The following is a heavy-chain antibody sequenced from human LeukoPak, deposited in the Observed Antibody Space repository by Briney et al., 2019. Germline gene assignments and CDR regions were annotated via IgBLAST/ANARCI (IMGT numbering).Heavy chain of an antibody. J-gene: IGHJ1*01. V-gene: IGHV3-7*01. CDR3: ARTSGTGWSH. Sequence: GGSLRLSCAASGFILSSYWMSWVRQAPGKGLEWVANIKQDGSEKYYVDSVKGRFTISRDNAKNSLYLQMDSLRAEDTAVYFCARTSGTGWSHWGQGTPVTVSS. CDR2: IKQDGSEK. CDR1: GFILSSYW. D-gene: IGHD3-9*01.